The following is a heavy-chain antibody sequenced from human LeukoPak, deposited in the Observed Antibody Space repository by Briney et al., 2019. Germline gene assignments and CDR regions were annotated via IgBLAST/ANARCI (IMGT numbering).Heavy chain of an antibody. CDR2: INHSGST. V-gene: IGHV4-34*01. CDR1: GGSFSGYY. D-gene: IGHD5-12*01. J-gene: IGHJ4*02. Sequence: SETLSLTCAVYGGSFSGYYWSWIRQPPGKGLEWIGEINHSGSTNYNPSLKGRLTISVDTSKNQFSLKLSSVTAADTAVYYCARGGYSGYEDFDYWGQGTLVTVSS. CDR3: ARGGYSGYEDFDY.